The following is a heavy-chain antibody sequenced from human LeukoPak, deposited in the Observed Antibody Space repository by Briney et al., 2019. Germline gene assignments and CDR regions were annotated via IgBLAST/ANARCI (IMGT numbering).Heavy chain of an antibody. CDR1: GGSISSSAYY. CDR2: IYSGGST. D-gene: IGHD3-10*01. V-gene: IGHV4-39*07. Sequence: SETLSLTCTVSGGSISSSAYYWGWIRQPPGKGLEWIGSIYSGGSTYYNPSLKSRVTISVDRSKNQFSLKLSSVTAADTAVYYCARGPMVRGVLRDFDYWGQGTLVTVSS. J-gene: IGHJ4*02. CDR3: ARGPMVRGVLRDFDY.